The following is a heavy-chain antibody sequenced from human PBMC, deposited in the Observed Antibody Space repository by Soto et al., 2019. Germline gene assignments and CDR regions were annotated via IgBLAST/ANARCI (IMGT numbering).Heavy chain of an antibody. Sequence: TSETLSLTYAVAGGSIRSGGCSWSWIRQQPGKGLEWIGYIYHSGSTYYNTSLKSRVTISVDRSKNQFSLKLSSVTAADTAVYYCARGSDYGDYGFDNWGRGVLVTVSS. D-gene: IGHD4-17*01. CDR2: IYHSGST. J-gene: IGHJ4*01. CDR1: GGSIRSGGCS. V-gene: IGHV4-30-2*01. CDR3: ARGSDYGDYGFDN.